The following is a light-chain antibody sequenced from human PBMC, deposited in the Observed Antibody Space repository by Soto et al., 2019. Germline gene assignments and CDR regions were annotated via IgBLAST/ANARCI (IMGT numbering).Light chain of an antibody. V-gene: IGKV4-1*01. J-gene: IGKJ3*01. CDR2: WAS. CDR3: QQYYSTPPT. Sequence: DIVMTQSPDSLAVSLGERATINCKSSQSVLYSSNNKNYLAWYQQKPGQPPKLLIYWASTRESGVPDRFSGSGSGTDFTLTISNLQAEDVAVYYCQQYYSTPPTFGPGTKVDNK. CDR1: QSVLYSSNNKNY.